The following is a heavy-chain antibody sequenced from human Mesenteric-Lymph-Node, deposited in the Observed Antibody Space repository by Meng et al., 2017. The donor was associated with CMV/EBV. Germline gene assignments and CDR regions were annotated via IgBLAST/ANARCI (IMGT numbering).Heavy chain of an antibody. Sequence: ASVKVSCKASGYTFTSYDINWVRQATGQGLEWMGWMNPNSGNTGYAQKFQGRVTITRNTSISKAYMELSSLRSEDTAVYYCAREGGGGARLINAFDIWGQGTMVTVSS. V-gene: IGHV1-8*03. D-gene: IGHD3-16*01. CDR3: AREGGGGARLINAFDI. CDR1: GYTFTSYD. J-gene: IGHJ3*02. CDR2: MNPNSGNT.